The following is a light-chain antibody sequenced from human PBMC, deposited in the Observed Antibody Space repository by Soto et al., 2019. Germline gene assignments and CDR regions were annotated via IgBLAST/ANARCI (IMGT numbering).Light chain of an antibody. J-gene: IGKJ1*01. CDR2: HAS. CDR3: QQYNQWPPWT. Sequence: EIVLTQSPGALSLSPGERATLSCRASQSIRNFLAWYQQKPGQAPRLLIYHASTRATGIPARFSGSGSGTEFTLTISSLQSEDFAVYYCQQYNQWPPWTFGQGTKVDIK. CDR1: QSIRNF. V-gene: IGKV3D-15*01.